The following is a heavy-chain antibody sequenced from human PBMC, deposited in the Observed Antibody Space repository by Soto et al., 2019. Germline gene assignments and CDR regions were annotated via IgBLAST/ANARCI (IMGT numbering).Heavy chain of an antibody. D-gene: IGHD2-2*01. J-gene: IGHJ6*03. CDR1: GYTFTSYD. V-gene: IGHV1-8*01. CDR3: ARGLYCSSTSCYLYYYYMDV. Sequence: QVQLVQSGAEVKKPGASVKVSCKASGYTFTSYDINWVRQATGQGLEWMGWMNPTSGNTGYAQTFQGRVTMTRNTSISTAYMELSSMRSEDTAVYYWARGLYCSSTSCYLYYYYMDVWGKGTTVTVSS. CDR2: MNPTSGNT.